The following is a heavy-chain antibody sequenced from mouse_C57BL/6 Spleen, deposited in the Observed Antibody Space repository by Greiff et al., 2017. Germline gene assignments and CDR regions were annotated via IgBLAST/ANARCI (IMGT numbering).Heavy chain of an antibody. CDR3: ARSYYGSSYGYWYFDV. D-gene: IGHD1-1*01. J-gene: IGHJ1*03. Sequence: QVQLQQSGAELVKPGASVKISCKASGYAFSSYWMNWVKQRPGKGLEWIGQIYPGDGDTNYNGKFKGKATLTADKSSSTAYMQLSSLTSEDSAVYCWARSYYGSSYGYWYFDVWGTGTTVTVSS. CDR2: IYPGDGDT. V-gene: IGHV1-80*01. CDR1: GYAFSSYW.